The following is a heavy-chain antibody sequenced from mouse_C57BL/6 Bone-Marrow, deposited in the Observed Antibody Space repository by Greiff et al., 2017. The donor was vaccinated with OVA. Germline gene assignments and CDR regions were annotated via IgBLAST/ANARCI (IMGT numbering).Heavy chain of an antibody. D-gene: IGHD1-1*01. CDR2: IDPENGDT. Sequence: EVQLVESGAELVRPGASVKLSCTASGFNIKDDYMHWVKQRPEQGLEWIGWIDPENGDTEYASKFQGKATITADTSSNTAYLQLSSLTSEDTAVYYCTTDYYGSSSHWYFDVWGTGTTVTVSS. V-gene: IGHV14-4*01. CDR1: GFNIKDDY. J-gene: IGHJ1*03. CDR3: TTDYYGSSSHWYFDV.